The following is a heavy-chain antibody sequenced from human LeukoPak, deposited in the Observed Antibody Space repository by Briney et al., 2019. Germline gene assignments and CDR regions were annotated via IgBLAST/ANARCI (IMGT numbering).Heavy chain of an antibody. D-gene: IGHD6-19*01. Sequence: SETLSLTCTVPGGSISSYYWSWIRQPPGEGLEWIGRIYTSGSTNYNPSLTSRVTMSVDTSKNQFSLKLSSVTAADTAVYYCARGGSGWYAYFQHWGQGTLVTVSS. J-gene: IGHJ1*01. V-gene: IGHV4-4*07. CDR3: ARGGSGWYAYFQH. CDR1: GGSISSYY. CDR2: IYTSGST.